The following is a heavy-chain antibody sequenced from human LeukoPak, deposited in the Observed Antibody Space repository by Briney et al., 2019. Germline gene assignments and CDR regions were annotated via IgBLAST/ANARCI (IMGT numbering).Heavy chain of an antibody. V-gene: IGHV4-59*08. Sequence: SETLSLTCTVSGGSIISYYWSWIRQPPGKGLEWIGYIYYSGSTNYNPSLKSRFTISVDTSKNQFSLKLSSVTAADTAVYYCARHGDIVATIPFDYWGQGTRLTFS. CDR3: ARHGDIVATIPFDY. J-gene: IGHJ4*02. CDR1: GGSIISYY. D-gene: IGHD5-12*01. CDR2: IYYSGST.